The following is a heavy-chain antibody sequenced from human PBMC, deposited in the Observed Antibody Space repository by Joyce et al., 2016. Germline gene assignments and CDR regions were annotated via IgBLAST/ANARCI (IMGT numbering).Heavy chain of an antibody. V-gene: IGHV2-5*02. Sequence: QVTLKESGPTLVKPTQTLTLTCPFFGFPLSTRGAGVGLIRQPPGKALGWLALIYWDDDKRYSSSQKSRLTITKDTSKNQVVLTMTNMDPVDTATYYCAHAPANDRYYGMDVWGRGTTVTVSS. CDR3: AHAPANDRYYGMDV. CDR1: GFPLSTRGAG. CDR2: IYWDDDK. J-gene: IGHJ6*02. D-gene: IGHD3-9*01.